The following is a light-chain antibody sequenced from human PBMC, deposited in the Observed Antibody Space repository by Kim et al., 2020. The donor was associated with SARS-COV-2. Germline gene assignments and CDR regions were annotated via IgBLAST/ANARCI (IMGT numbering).Light chain of an antibody. CDR2: DAS. Sequence: SQSEIATLYCRGSHSVSRYLAMYKQKPGQAPRLCIYDASNMATGIPARFSGSGSGTDFTLTISRLEPEDFAVHYCQQRSNWPLTFGGGTKVDIK. CDR3: QQRSNWPLT. J-gene: IGKJ4*01. V-gene: IGKV3-11*01. CDR1: HSVSRY.